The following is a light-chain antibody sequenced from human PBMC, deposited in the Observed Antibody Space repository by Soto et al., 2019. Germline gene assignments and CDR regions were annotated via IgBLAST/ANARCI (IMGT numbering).Light chain of an antibody. Sequence: EIVMTQSPATLSVSPGERATLSCRASQSVRSDLAWYQQRPGQAPRLLIYGASTRATGIPARFSGSGSGTEFTLTISSLQSEDVAAYYCQKYNSAPLTFGGGTKVEIK. CDR2: GAS. CDR3: QKYNSAPLT. V-gene: IGKV3-15*01. CDR1: QSVRSD. J-gene: IGKJ4*01.